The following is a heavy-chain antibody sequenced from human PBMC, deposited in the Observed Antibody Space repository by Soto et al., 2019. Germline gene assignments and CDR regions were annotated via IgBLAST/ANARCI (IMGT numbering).Heavy chain of an antibody. Sequence: SETLSLTCAVYGGSFSGYYWSWIRQPPGKGLEWIGEINHSGSTNYNPSLKSRVTISVDTSKNQFSLKLSSVTAADTAVYYCARMGGYYDILTGPVSYGMDVWGQGTTVTVSS. D-gene: IGHD3-9*01. CDR3: ARMGGYYDILTGPVSYGMDV. CDR2: INHSGST. V-gene: IGHV4-34*01. CDR1: GGSFSGYY. J-gene: IGHJ6*02.